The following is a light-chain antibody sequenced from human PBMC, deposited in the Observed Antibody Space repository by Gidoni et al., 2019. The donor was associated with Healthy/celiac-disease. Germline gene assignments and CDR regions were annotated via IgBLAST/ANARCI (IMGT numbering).Light chain of an antibody. CDR1: SIDVGGYNY. CDR2: DVS. V-gene: IGLV2-11*01. Sequence: QSALTQPRSVSGSPGQSVTISCTGTSIDVGGYNYVSWYQQHPGKAPKLMIYDVSKRPSGVPDRFSGSKSGNTASLTISGLQAEDEADYYGCSYAGSYTSWVFGGGTKLTVL. J-gene: IGLJ3*02. CDR3: CSYAGSYTSWV.